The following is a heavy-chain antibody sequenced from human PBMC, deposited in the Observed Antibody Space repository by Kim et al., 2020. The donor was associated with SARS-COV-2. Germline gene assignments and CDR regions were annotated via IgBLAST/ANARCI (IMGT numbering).Heavy chain of an antibody. Sequence: GGSLRLSCAASGFTVSNNYMSWVRQAPGKGLEWVSVIYSGGSTYYADSVKGRFTISRNKSKNTLYLQMNSLRAEDTAVYYCAREQLAVAGISNWFDPWGQGTPVTASS. J-gene: IGHJ5*02. D-gene: IGHD6-19*01. CDR3: AREQLAVAGISNWFDP. V-gene: IGHV3-53*01. CDR1: GFTVSNNY. CDR2: IYSGGST.